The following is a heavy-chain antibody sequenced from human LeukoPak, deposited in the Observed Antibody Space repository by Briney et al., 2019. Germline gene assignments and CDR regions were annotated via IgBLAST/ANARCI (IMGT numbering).Heavy chain of an antibody. V-gene: IGHV4-34*01. J-gene: IGHJ6*02. D-gene: IGHD3-3*01. CDR2: INHRGST. Sequence: SETLSLTCAVYGGSFSGYYWSWIRQPPGKGLEWIGEINHRGSTNHNPSLKSRVTISVDTSKNQFSLKLSSVTAADTAVYYCARGLTIFGVGYYYYGMDVWGQGTTVTVSS. CDR3: ARGLTIFGVGYYYYGMDV. CDR1: GGSFSGYY.